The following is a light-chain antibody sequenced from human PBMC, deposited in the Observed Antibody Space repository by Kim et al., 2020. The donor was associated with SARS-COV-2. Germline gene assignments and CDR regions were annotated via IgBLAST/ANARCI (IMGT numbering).Light chain of an antibody. CDR1: SSNIGSNT. V-gene: IGLV1-44*01. CDR3: AAWDDSLNAYV. Sequence: QSVLTQPPSASGTPGQRVTISCSGSSSNIGSNTVNWYQQLPGTAPKLLIYSNNQWPSGVPDRFSGSKSGTSASLAISGLQSEDEADYYCAAWDDSLNAYVFGTGTKVTVL. J-gene: IGLJ1*01. CDR2: SNN.